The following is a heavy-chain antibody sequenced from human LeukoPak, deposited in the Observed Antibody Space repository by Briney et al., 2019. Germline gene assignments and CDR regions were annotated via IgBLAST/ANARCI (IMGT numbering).Heavy chain of an antibody. Sequence: PGRSLRLSCAASGFTFSSYGMHWVRQAPGKGLEWVAVISYDGSNEYYADSVKGRFTISRDNSKNTLYLQMNSLRAEDTAVYYCAKDSSWVDYWGQGTLVTVSS. CDR1: GFTFSSYG. CDR3: AKDSSWVDY. J-gene: IGHJ4*02. D-gene: IGHD6-13*01. CDR2: ISYDGSNE. V-gene: IGHV3-30*18.